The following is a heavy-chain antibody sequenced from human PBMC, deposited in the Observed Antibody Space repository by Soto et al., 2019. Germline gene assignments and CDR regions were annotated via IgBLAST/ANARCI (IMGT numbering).Heavy chain of an antibody. CDR3: ARDSELWFGELSGNWFDP. V-gene: IGHV6-1*01. J-gene: IGHJ5*02. CDR2: TYYRSKWYN. D-gene: IGHD3-10*01. Sequence: QSQTLSLTCAISGDSVSSNSAAWNWIRQSPSRGLEWLGRTYYRSKWYNDYAVSVKSRITINPDTSKNQFSLQLNSVTPEDTAVYYCARDSELWFGELSGNWFDPWGQGTLVTVSS. CDR1: GDSVSSNSAA.